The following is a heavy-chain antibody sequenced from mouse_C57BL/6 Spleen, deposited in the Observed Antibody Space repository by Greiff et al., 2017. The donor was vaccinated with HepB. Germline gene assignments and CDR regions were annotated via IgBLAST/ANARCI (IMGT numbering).Heavy chain of an antibody. V-gene: IGHV1-47*01. Sequence: LEESGAELVKPGASVKMSCKASGYTFTTYPIEWMKQNHGKSLEWIGNFHPYNDDTKYNEKFKGKATLTVEKSSSTVYLELSRLTSDDSAVYYCARGRTFYYGSSSWYFDVWGTGTTVTVSS. J-gene: IGHJ1*03. CDR2: FHPYNDDT. D-gene: IGHD1-1*01. CDR1: GYTFTTYP. CDR3: ARGRTFYYGSSSWYFDV.